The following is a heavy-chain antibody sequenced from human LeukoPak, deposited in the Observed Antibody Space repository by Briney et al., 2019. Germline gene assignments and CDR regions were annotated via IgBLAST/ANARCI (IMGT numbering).Heavy chain of an antibody. V-gene: IGHV6-1*01. CDR2: TYYRSKWYN. D-gene: IGHD5-18*01. CDR1: GDSVSSNSAA. J-gene: IGHJ4*02. CDR3: ARAGWVDTAMVTDY. Sequence: SQTLSLTCAVSGDSVSSNSAAWNWIRQSPSRGLEWLGRTYYRSKWYNGYAVSVKSRITINPDTSKNQFSLQLNSVTPEDTAVYYCARAGWVDTAMVTDYWGQGTLVTVSS.